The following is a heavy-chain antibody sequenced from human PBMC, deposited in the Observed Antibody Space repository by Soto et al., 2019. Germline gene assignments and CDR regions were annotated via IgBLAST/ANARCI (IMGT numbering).Heavy chain of an antibody. V-gene: IGHV4-31*03. D-gene: IGHD3-16*02. Sequence: QVQLQESGPGLVKPSQTLSLTCTVSGGSISSGGYYWSWIRQHPGKGLEWIGYIYYSGSTYYNPSLKSRVTISVDTSKNQFSLKLSSVTAADTAVYYCARVNPYYDYIRGSYRPKYYFDYWGQGTLVTVSS. CDR2: IYYSGST. CDR3: ARVNPYYDYIRGSYRPKYYFDY. J-gene: IGHJ4*02. CDR1: GGSISSGGYY.